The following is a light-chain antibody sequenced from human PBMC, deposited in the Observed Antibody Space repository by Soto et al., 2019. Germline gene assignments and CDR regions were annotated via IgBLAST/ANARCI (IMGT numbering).Light chain of an antibody. V-gene: IGKV3-20*01. Sequence: EIVLTQSPGTLSLSPGEGATLSCRASQSVSSSYIAWYQQRPGQTPSLLIYAASTRATGIPDRFSGSGSGTHFTLTISRLEHGDFAVYYCQHFGGTTFSFGQETRLEI. CDR1: QSVSSSY. CDR3: QHFGGTTFS. J-gene: IGKJ5*01. CDR2: AAS.